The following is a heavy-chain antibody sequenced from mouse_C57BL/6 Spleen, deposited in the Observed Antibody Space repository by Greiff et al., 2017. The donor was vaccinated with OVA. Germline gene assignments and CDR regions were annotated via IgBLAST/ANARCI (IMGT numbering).Heavy chain of an antibody. Sequence: QVQLQQPGAELVKPGASVKLSCKASGYTFTSYWMHWVKQRPGQGLEWIGMIHPNSGSTNYNEKFKSKATLTVDTSSSTAYMQLSSLTSEDSAVYYCARRNYSNYVFDYWGQGTTLTVSS. V-gene: IGHV1-64*01. D-gene: IGHD2-5*01. CDR2: IHPNSGST. J-gene: IGHJ2*01. CDR3: ARRNYSNYVFDY. CDR1: GYTFTSYW.